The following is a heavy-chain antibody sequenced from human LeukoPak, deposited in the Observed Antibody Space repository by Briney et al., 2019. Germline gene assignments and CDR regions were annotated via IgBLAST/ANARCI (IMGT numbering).Heavy chain of an antibody. D-gene: IGHD3-22*01. CDR3: ARGHHYYDSSAYYY. CDR2: IIGSGVAT. J-gene: IGHJ4*02. V-gene: IGHV3-23*01. Sequence: GGSLRLSCAASGFTFSSYAMSWVRQAPGKGLEWVSIIIGSGVATYYADSVKGRFTISRDNSKNTLYLQMNSLRAEDTAVYYCARGHHYYDSSAYYYWGQGTLVTVSS. CDR1: GFTFSSYA.